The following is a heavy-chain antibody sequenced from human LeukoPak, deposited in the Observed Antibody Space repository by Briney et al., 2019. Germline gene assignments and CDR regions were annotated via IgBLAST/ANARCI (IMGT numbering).Heavy chain of an antibody. CDR2: IIPIFGTA. Sequence: GASVKVSCKASGGTFSSYAIIWVRQAPGQGLEWMGGIIPIFGTANYAQKFQGRVTITADESTSTAYMELSSLRSEDTAVYYCARAHGEAASCDYWGQGTLVTVSS. CDR1: GGTFSSYA. CDR3: ARAHGEAASCDY. J-gene: IGHJ4*02. D-gene: IGHD4-17*01. V-gene: IGHV1-69*01.